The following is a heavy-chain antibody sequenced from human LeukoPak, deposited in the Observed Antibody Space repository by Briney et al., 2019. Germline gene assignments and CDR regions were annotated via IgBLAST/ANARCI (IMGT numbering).Heavy chain of an antibody. CDR3: AKAPDIVVVPAALIPHYYYGMDV. Sequence: AGGSLRLSCAASGFTFSSYAMSWVRQAPGKGLEWVSAISGSGGSTYYADSVKGRFTISRDNSKNTLYLQMNSLRAEDTAVYYCAKAPDIVVVPAALIPHYYYGMDVWGQGTTVTVSS. CDR1: GFTFSSYA. CDR2: ISGSGGST. D-gene: IGHD2-2*01. J-gene: IGHJ6*02. V-gene: IGHV3-23*01.